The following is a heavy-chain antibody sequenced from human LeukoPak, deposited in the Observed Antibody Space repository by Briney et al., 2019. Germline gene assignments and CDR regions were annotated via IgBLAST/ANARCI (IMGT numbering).Heavy chain of an antibody. CDR2: FYSGGST. D-gene: IGHD3-22*01. CDR3: AIGGSRIVVVPTYYFDY. V-gene: IGHV3-53*01. CDR1: GFTVSDNF. Sequence: PGGSLTLSCAVSGFTVSDNFLSWVRQAPGKGLEWVSVFYSGGSTSYADSVKGRFTVSRGNSKNTLYLQMNSLRAEDTAVYYCAIGGSRIVVVPTYYFDYWGQGTLVTVSS. J-gene: IGHJ4*02.